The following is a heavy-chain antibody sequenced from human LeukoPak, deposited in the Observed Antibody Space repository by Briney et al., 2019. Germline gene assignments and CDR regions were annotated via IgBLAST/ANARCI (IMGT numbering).Heavy chain of an antibody. D-gene: IGHD3-3*01. J-gene: IGHJ3*01. CDR2: INHSGRT. V-gene: IGHV4-34*01. Sequence: SETLSRTCAVYGGSFSGYYWSWIRQPPGKGLEWMGEINHSGRTNYNPSLKSRVTISVDTYKNQFSLKLSSVPAADTAVYYCARGSFWSHAFALWGQGPMVPVSS. CDR3: ARGSFWSHAFAL. CDR1: GGSFSGYY.